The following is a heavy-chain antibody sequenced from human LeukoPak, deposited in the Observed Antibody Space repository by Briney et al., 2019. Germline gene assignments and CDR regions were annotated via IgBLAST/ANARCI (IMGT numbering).Heavy chain of an antibody. D-gene: IGHD1-26*01. CDR2: MFYSGST. V-gene: IGHV4-39*07. CDR1: GGSISSSRYY. Sequence: PSETLSLTCTVSGGSISSSRYYWGWIRQPPGKGLDWIGSMFYSGSTYYNPSLKSRVTISVDTSKNQFSLKLSSVTAADTAVYYCARRRRIVGATPGAFDIWGQGTMVTVSS. J-gene: IGHJ3*02. CDR3: ARRRRIVGATPGAFDI.